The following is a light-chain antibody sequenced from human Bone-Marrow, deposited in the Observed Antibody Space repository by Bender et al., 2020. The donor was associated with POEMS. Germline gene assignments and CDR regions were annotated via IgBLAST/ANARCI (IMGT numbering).Light chain of an antibody. J-gene: IGLJ3*02. Sequence: QSVLTQPPSASGTPGQRVTISCSGSSSKFGSYPVNWYQQLPAAAPKLVIFNNSQRPSGVPDRFSGSNSGTSASLAISGLLSDDEADFYCATWDDSLNGWVFGGGTKQTVL. CDR1: SSKFGSYP. CDR2: NNS. CDR3: ATWDDSLNGWV. V-gene: IGLV1-44*01.